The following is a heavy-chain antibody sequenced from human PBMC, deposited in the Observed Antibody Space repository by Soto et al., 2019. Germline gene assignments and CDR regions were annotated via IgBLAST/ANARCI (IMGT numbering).Heavy chain of an antibody. CDR3: ARKHSLDYIRWGLDP. CDR2: INPKSDDT. Sequence: ASVKVTCNASGYSFSDNQIHWLRRAPGQGLEWMGRINPKSDDTNYAQKFQGRVTMTRDTSIDTAYLELTGLTSDDTAIYYCARKHSLDYIRWGLDPWGQGTLVTVSS. D-gene: IGHD4-4*01. J-gene: IGHJ5*02. V-gene: IGHV1-2*02. CDR1: GYSFSDNQ.